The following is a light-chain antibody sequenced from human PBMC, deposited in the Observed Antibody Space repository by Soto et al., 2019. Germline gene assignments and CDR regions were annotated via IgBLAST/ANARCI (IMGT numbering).Light chain of an antibody. CDR2: EVS. V-gene: IGLV2-8*01. CDR1: SSYIGGYTY. CDR3: SSFADSNSYV. J-gene: IGLJ1*01. Sequence: SVLNQPPSAARAPWQAVTLFFSGSSSYIGGYTYVSWYQHHPGKAPKLMIYEVSKRPSGVPDRFSGSKSGNTASLTVSGLQAEDEADYYCSSFADSNSYVFGTGTKVPS.